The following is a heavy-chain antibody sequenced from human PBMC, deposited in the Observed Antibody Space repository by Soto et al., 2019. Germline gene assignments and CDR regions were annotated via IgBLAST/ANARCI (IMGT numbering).Heavy chain of an antibody. CDR3: ARGRPAVVVVAANEAALVGFDP. J-gene: IGHJ5*02. CDR1: GYTFTSYD. V-gene: IGHV1-8*01. D-gene: IGHD2-15*01. CDR2: MNPNSGNT. Sequence: ASVKVSCKASGYTFTSYDINWVRQATGQGLEWMGWMNPNSGNTGYAQKFQGRVTMTRNTSISTAYMELSSLRSEDTAVYYCARGRPAVVVVAANEAALVGFDPWGQGTLVTVSS.